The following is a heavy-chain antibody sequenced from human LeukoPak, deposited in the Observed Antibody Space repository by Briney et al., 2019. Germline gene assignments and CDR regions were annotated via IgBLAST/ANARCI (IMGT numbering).Heavy chain of an antibody. CDR3: VSQQRAGAVYDYVWGSYRFDY. CDR2: INHSGST. Sequence: SETLSLTCAVYGGSFSGYYWSWIRQPPGKGLEWIGEINHSGSTNYNPSLKSRVTISVDTSKNQFSLKLSSVTAADTAVYYCVSQQRAGAVYDYVWGSYRFDYWGQGTLVTVSS. D-gene: IGHD3-16*02. V-gene: IGHV4-34*01. CDR1: GGSFSGYY. J-gene: IGHJ4*02.